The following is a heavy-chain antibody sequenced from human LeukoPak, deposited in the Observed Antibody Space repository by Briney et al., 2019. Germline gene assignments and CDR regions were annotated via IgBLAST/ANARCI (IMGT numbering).Heavy chain of an antibody. V-gene: IGHV3-7*03. CDR2: INHNGNVN. CDR1: GFTFSSYW. D-gene: IGHD2-21*01. Sequence: HSGGSLRLSCAASGFTFSSYWMNWARQAPGKGLEWVASINHNGNVNYYVDSVKGRFTISRDNAKNSLYLQMDSLRGEDTAVYYCAKDFRIGYSAHFDYWGQGALVTVSS. J-gene: IGHJ4*02. CDR3: AKDFRIGYSAHFDY.